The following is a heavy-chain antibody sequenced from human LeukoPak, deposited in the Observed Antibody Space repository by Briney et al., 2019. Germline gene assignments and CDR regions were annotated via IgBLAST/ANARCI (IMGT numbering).Heavy chain of an antibody. CDR2: IKQDESEK. J-gene: IGHJ4*02. CDR3: ARLVGDVTTWDC. D-gene: IGHD1-26*01. CDR1: GFSFGNYW. V-gene: IGHV3-7*03. Sequence: PGGSLRLSCTASGFSFGNYWMSWVRQAPGKGLEWVASIKQDESEKYYVDSVKGRFTTSRDNAKSSLYLQMNALRGEDTAVYYCARLVGDVTTWDCWGQGTLVTVSS.